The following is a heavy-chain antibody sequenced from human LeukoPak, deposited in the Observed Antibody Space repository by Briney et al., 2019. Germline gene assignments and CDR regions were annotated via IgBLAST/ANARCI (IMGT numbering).Heavy chain of an antibody. J-gene: IGHJ4*02. CDR1: GYTFTSYG. CDR2: ISAYNGNT. V-gene: IGHV1-18*01. Sequence: APVKVSCKASGYTFTSYGISWVRQAPGQGLEWMGWISAYNGNTNYAQKLQGRVTMTTDTSTSTAYMELRSLRSDDTAVYYCARDLRPYYYDSSGYYHFDYWGQGTLVTVSS. CDR3: ARDLRPYYYDSSGYYHFDY. D-gene: IGHD3-22*01.